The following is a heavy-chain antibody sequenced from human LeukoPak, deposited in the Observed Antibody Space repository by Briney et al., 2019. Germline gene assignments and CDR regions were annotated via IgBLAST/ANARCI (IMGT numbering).Heavy chain of an antibody. V-gene: IGHV3-33*08. CDR3: ASLHAGHDYGGNPHTHYFDY. Sequence: QSGGSLKLSCAASGFTFSSYSMNWVRQAPGKGLEWVAVIWYDGSNKYYADSVKGRFTIPRDNSKNTLYLQMNSLRAEDTAVYYCASLHAGHDYGGNPHTHYFDYWGQGTLVTVSS. CDR1: GFTFSSYS. CDR2: IWYDGSNK. J-gene: IGHJ4*02. D-gene: IGHD4-23*01.